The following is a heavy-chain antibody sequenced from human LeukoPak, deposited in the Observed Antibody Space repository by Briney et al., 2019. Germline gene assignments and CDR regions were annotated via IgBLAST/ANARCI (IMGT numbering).Heavy chain of an antibody. Sequence: GGSLRLSCAASGITFSPYSMNWVRQAPGKGLEWISYISSTNSTIYYADSVKGRFIISRDNAKNSLYLQMNSLRVEDTAVYYCARVAADGGGFDPWGQGTLVTVSS. J-gene: IGHJ5*02. V-gene: IGHV3-48*01. D-gene: IGHD6-13*01. CDR1: GITFSPYS. CDR2: ISSTNSTI. CDR3: ARVAADGGGFDP.